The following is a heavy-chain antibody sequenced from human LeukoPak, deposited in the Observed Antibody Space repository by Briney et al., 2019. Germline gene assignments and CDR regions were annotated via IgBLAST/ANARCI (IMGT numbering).Heavy chain of an antibody. CDR3: TKAVGGGRDAYDV. CDR2: ICGSVSGSGDCT. D-gene: IGHD3-16*01. J-gene: IGHJ3*01. CDR1: GFSFGSYA. V-gene: IGHV3-23*01. Sequence: GGSLRLSCAASGFSFGSYAMSWVRQAAGKGLEWVSEICGSVSGSGDCTHYADSVKGRFTISRDNARDTFYLQMENLRAEDSATYYCTKAVGGGRDAYDVWGQGTGVIVSS.